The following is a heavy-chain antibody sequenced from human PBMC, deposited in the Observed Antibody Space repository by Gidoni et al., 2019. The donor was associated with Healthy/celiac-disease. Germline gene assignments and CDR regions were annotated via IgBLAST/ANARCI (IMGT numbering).Heavy chain of an antibody. CDR1: GFTYRSYA. CDR2: ISGSGGST. V-gene: IGHV3-23*01. D-gene: IGHD3-16*01. J-gene: IGHJ4*01. Sequence: EVQPLESGGGWVKPGGSLRLSWEAAGFTYRSYAMSGVRQAPGKGLEWASAISGSGGSTYYADSVNGRFTISRDNSKNTLYLQMNSLRAEDTAVYYCAKEQDRSYGGSDFDYWGHGTLVTVSS. CDR3: AKEQDRSYGGSDFDY.